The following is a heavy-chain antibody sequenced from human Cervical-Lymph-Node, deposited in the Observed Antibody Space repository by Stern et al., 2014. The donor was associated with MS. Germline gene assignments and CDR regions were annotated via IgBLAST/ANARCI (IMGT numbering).Heavy chain of an antibody. CDR2: FNPEDGEI. D-gene: IGHD1-26*01. CDR3: ATGGRVGAPTYYAMDV. V-gene: IGHV1-24*01. CDR1: GYTLSDFS. Sequence: VQLVQSGAEVKKPGASVKVSCKVSGYTLSDFSMHWVRQAPGKGLEWMGGFNPEDGEIIYAEKFQGRVAMTEDTSTDTAYMELSSLRSEDTAVYYCATGGRVGAPTYYAMDVWGQGTAVTVSS. J-gene: IGHJ6*02.